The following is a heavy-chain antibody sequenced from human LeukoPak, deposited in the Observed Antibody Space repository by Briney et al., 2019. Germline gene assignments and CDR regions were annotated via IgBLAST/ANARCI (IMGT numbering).Heavy chain of an antibody. J-gene: IGHJ4*02. CDR1: GFTFSSYA. Sequence: PGGSLRLSCAASGFTFSSYAMSWVRQAPGKGLEWVSAISGSGGSTYYADSVKGRFSISRDNSKNTLYLQMNSLRAEDTAVYYCAKDLNGDYVSLFDYWGQGTLVTVSS. D-gene: IGHD4-17*01. CDR2: ISGSGGST. CDR3: AKDLNGDYVSLFDY. V-gene: IGHV3-23*01.